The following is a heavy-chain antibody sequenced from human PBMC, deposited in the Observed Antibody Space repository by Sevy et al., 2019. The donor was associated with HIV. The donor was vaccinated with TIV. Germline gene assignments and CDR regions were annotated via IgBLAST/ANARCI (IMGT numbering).Heavy chain of an antibody. CDR2: IYYSRST. J-gene: IGHJ6*03. V-gene: IGHV4-31*03. CDR1: GGSISSGGYY. D-gene: IGHD2-2*01. Sequence: SETLSLTCSVYGGSISSGGYYWSWIRQHPGKGLEWIGYIYYSRSTYYNPSLKSRVTISVDTSKNQFSLKLSSVTAADTAVYYCAGGSTSNHQYYYYYMDVWGKGTTVTVSS. CDR3: AGGSTSNHQYYYYYMDV.